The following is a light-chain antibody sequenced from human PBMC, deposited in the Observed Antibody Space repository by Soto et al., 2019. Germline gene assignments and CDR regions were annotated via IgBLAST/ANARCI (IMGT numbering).Light chain of an antibody. J-gene: IGLJ7*01. V-gene: IGLV1-40*01. Sequence: QSVLTQPPSVSGAPGQRVTISCTGSSSNIGAGYDVHWYQQLPGTAPKLLIYGNSNRPSGVPDRFSGSKSGTSASPAITGLQAEDEADYYCQSYDSSLSGSHAVFGGGTQLTVL. CDR1: SSNIGAGYD. CDR3: QSYDSSLSGSHAV. CDR2: GNS.